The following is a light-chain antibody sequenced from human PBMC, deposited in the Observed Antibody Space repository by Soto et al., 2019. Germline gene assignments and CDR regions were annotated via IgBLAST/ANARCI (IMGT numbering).Light chain of an antibody. Sequence: QAVVTQEPSLTVSPGGTVTLTCGSSTGAVTSGHYPYWFQQKPGQAPRTLIYDTSNKHSWTPARFSGSLLGGKAALTLSGAQPVDEAEYYCWLSYSGFGGGTQRTVL. CDR1: TGAVTSGHY. CDR3: WLSYSG. J-gene: IGLJ2*01. CDR2: DTS. V-gene: IGLV7-46*01.